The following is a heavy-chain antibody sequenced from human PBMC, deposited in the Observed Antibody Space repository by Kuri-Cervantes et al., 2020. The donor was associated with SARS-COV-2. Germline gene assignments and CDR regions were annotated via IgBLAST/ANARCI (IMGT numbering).Heavy chain of an antibody. D-gene: IGHD6-19*01. CDR3: AKDRHGSGWIYNYYYYGMDV. V-gene: IGHV3-30*18. J-gene: IGHJ6*01. Sequence: GESLKISCAASGFTFSSYGMHWVRQAPGKGLEWVAVISYDGSNKYYADSVKGRFTISRDNSKNTLYLQMSSLRAEDTAVYYCAKDRHGSGWIYNYYYYGMDVWGQGTTVTCAS. CDR2: ISYDGSNK. CDR1: GFTFSSYG.